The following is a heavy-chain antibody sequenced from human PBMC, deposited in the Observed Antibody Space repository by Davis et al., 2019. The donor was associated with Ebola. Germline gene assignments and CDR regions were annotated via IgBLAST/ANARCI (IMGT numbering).Heavy chain of an antibody. D-gene: IGHD2-15*01. Sequence: ASVKVSCKASGYTFTNYGITWVRQAPGQRLEWMGWINAGNGNTKYSQKFQGRVTITRDTSASTAYMELSSLRSEDTAVYYCARERIVVVVAANEDYYYMGLDVWGQGTTVTVSS. V-gene: IGHV1-3*01. CDR3: ARERIVVVVAANEDYYYMGLDV. J-gene: IGHJ6*02. CDR2: INAGNGNT. CDR1: GYTFTNYG.